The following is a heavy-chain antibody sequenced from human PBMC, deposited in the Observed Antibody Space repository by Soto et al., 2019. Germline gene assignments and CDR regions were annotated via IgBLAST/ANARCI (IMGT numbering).Heavy chain of an antibody. J-gene: IGHJ4*02. D-gene: IGHD3-22*01. CDR3: AKVVGDGNDYYDF. CDR2: ISGNGGST. CDR1: GFTFSSCA. V-gene: IGHV3-23*01. Sequence: EVQLLESGGGLVQPGGSLRLSCAASGFTFSSCAMGWVRQAPRKGLEWVSGISGNGGSTYYADSVKGRFTISRDTPKNTLYLQMDSLGAEDTAIYYCAKVVGDGNDYYDFWGQGTLVTVSS.